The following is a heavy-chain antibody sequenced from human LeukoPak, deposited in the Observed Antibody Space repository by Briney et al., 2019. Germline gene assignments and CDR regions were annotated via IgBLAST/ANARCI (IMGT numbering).Heavy chain of an antibody. V-gene: IGHV1-18*01. D-gene: IGHD3-3*01. CDR1: GYTFTSYG. CDR2: ISAYNGNT. Sequence: ASVKVSCKASGYTFTSYGISWVRQAPGQGLEWMGWISAYNGNTNYAQKLQGRVTMTTDTPTSTAYMELRSLRSDDTAVYYCARVGFGVVDYYYYMDVWGKGTTVTVSS. J-gene: IGHJ6*03. CDR3: ARVGFGVVDYYYYMDV.